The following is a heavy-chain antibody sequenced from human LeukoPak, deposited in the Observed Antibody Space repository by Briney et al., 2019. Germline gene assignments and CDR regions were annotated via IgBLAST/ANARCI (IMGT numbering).Heavy chain of an antibody. CDR3: AREVVPAALYYYGMDV. D-gene: IGHD2-2*01. CDR1: GGTFSSYA. Sequence: GASVTVSCTASGGTFSSYANSWVRQAPGQGLEWMGGIIPIFGTANYAQKFQGRVTITADESTSTAYMELSSLRSEDTAVYYCAREVVPAALYYYGMDVWGQGTTVTVSS. J-gene: IGHJ6*02. CDR2: IIPIFGTA. V-gene: IGHV1-69*13.